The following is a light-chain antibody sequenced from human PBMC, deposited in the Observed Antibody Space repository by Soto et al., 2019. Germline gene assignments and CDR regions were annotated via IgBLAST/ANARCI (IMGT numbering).Light chain of an antibody. CDR2: DAS. J-gene: IGKJ4*01. Sequence: EVVLTQSPATLSVSPGERATLSCRASQSVSEFLAWYQQKPGQAPRLLIYDASNRATGIPARFSVSVSGTDFTLTISRLQDEDFALYYCQQRSKWTVTFCGGTKVDIK. CDR3: QQRSKWTVT. CDR1: QSVSEF. V-gene: IGKV3-11*01.